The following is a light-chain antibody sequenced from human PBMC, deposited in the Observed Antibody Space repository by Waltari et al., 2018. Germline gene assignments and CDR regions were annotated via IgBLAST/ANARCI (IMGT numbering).Light chain of an antibody. V-gene: IGLV1-47*01. CDR2: RNN. CDR1: SSNIGTYH. Sequence: QSVLTQPPSASGTPGQRVTIPCSGSSSNIGTYHVYWYHQLPGTAPKLLIYRNNQRPSGVPDRFSGSKSGTSASLAISGLRSEDEADYYCAVWDDSLTGQVIFGGGTKLTVL. J-gene: IGLJ2*01. CDR3: AVWDDSLTGQVI.